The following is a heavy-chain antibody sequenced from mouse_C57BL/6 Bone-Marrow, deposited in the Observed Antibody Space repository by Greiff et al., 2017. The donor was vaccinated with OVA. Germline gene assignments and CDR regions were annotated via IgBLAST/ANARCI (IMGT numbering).Heavy chain of an antibody. D-gene: IGHD2-3*01. J-gene: IGHJ3*01. CDR2: IHPNSGST. CDR1: GYTFTSYW. CDR3: ASARWSLFVY. Sequence: VQLQQPGAELVKPGASVKLSCKASGYTFTSYWMHWVKQRPGQGLEWIGMIHPNSGSTNYNEKFKSKATLTVDKSSSTAYMQLSSLTSEDSAVYYCASARWSLFVYGRKDTLVTVCA. V-gene: IGHV1-64*01.